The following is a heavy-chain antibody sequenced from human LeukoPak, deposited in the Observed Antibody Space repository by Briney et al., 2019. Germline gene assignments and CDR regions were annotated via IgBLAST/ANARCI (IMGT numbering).Heavy chain of an antibody. J-gene: IGHJ4*02. V-gene: IGHV4-59*01. CDR2: IYHSGTT. CDR1: GCSISSYY. D-gene: IGHD1-26*01. CDR3: ARNIVGPRQVDY. Sequence: SETLSLTCTDSGCSISSYYWSWIRQPPGKGLEWIGYIYHSGTTNYNPSLKSRVTISVDTSKSQFSLKLSSVTAADTAIYYCARNIVGPRQVDYWGQGTLVTVSS.